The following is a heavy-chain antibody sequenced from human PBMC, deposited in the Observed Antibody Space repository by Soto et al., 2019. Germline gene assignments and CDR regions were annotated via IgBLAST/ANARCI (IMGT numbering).Heavy chain of an antibody. D-gene: IGHD4-4*01. V-gene: IGHV4-39*01. Sequence: PSETLSLTCPVSGGPISSRSNYWGWIRQPPGKGLEWIGNIYYSGSTYYHPSLKSRVTISADTSKNQLSLKVTPVTAADTAVYYCARLRPGNPYFDYWGPGTLVTVSS. CDR2: IYYSGST. J-gene: IGHJ4*02. CDR3: ARLRPGNPYFDY. CDR1: GGPISSRSNY.